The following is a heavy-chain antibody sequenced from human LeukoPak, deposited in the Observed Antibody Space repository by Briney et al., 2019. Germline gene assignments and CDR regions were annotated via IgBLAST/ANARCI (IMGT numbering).Heavy chain of an antibody. J-gene: IGHJ4*02. Sequence: GASVKVSCKASGYTFTNNYMHWVRQAPGQGLEWMGIINPSGDNTWYAQKFQGRVTMTRDTSTSTVYMELSSLRSEDTAVYYCARDDSSGYLGYWGQGTLVTVSS. CDR1: GYTFTNNY. CDR2: INPSGDNT. CDR3: ARDDSSGYLGY. V-gene: IGHV1-46*01. D-gene: IGHD3-22*01.